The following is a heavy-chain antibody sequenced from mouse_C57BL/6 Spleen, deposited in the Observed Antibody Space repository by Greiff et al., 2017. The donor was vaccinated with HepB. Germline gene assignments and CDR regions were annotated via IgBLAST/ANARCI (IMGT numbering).Heavy chain of an antibody. CDR3: ARQSSRYFDV. J-gene: IGHJ1*03. CDR1: GYTFTSYW. CDR2: IYPGSGST. D-gene: IGHD1-1*01. Sequence: VKVQQPGAELVKPGASVKMSCKASGYTFTSYWITWVKQRPGQGLEWIGDIYPGSGSTNYNEKFKSKATLTVDTSSSTAYMQLSSLTSEDSAVYYCARQSSRYFDVWGTGTTVTVSS. V-gene: IGHV1-55*01.